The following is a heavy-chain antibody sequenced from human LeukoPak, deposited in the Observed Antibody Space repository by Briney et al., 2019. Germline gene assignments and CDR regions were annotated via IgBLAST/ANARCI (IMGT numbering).Heavy chain of an antibody. V-gene: IGHV1-18*01. J-gene: IGHJ4*02. CDR1: GYTFTSYG. CDR2: SSAYKGNT. Sequence: ASVKVSCEASGYTFTSYGISWVRQAPGQGLEWMGWSSAYKGNTNYAQKLQGRVTMTTDTSTNTAYMELRSLTSDDTAVYYCARDRSSSDYWGQGTLVTVSS. CDR3: ARDRSSSDY.